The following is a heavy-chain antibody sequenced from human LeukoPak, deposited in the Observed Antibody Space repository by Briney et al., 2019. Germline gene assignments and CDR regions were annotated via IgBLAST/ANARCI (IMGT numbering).Heavy chain of an antibody. Sequence: GGSLRLSCAASGFTSSSYSMNWVRQAPGKGLEWVSSISSSSSYIYYADSVKGRFTISRDNAKNSLYLQMNSLRAEDTAVYYCASTIAARPSWFDPWGQGTLVTVSS. CDR2: ISSSSSYI. D-gene: IGHD6-6*01. CDR1: GFTSSSYS. CDR3: ASTIAARPSWFDP. V-gene: IGHV3-21*01. J-gene: IGHJ5*02.